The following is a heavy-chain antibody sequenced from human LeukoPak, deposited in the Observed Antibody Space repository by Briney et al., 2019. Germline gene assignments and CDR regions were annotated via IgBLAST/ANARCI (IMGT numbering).Heavy chain of an antibody. J-gene: IGHJ6*02. D-gene: IGHD3-3*01. CDR1: GFTFSSYA. CDR3: AKVWSGYWNYYGMDV. Sequence: GGSLRLSCAASGFTFSSYAMSWVRQAPGKGLEWVSAISGSGGSTYYADSVKGRFTISRDNSKNTLYLQMNSLRAEDTAVYYCAKVWSGYWNYYGMDVWGQGTTVIVSS. V-gene: IGHV3-23*01. CDR2: ISGSGGST.